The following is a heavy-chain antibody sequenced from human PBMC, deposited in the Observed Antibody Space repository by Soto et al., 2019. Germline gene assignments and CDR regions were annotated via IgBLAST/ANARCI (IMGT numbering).Heavy chain of an antibody. J-gene: IGHJ5*02. V-gene: IGHV4-59*01. D-gene: IGHD3-3*01. Sequence: SETLSLTCTVSGGSISSYYWSWIRQPPGKGLEWIGYIYYSGSTNYNPSLKSRVTISVDTSKNQFSLKLSSVTAADTAVYYCARANYDFWSGYNNWFDPWGQGTLVTVSS. CDR2: IYYSGST. CDR3: ARANYDFWSGYNNWFDP. CDR1: GGSISSYY.